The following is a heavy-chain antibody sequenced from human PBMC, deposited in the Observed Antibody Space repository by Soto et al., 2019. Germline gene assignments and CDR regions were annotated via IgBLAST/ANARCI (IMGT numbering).Heavy chain of an antibody. CDR1: GGSISSYY. D-gene: IGHD5-18*01. V-gene: IGHV4-59*01. CDR3: ARVGGRGYSYGYYYYYGMDV. CDR2: IYYSGST. Sequence: SETLSLTCAVSGGSISSYYWSWIRQPPGKGLEWIGYIYYSGSTNYNPSLKSRVTISVDTSKNQFSLKLSSVTAADTAVYYCARVGGRGYSYGYYYYYGMDVWGQGTTVTVSS. J-gene: IGHJ6*02.